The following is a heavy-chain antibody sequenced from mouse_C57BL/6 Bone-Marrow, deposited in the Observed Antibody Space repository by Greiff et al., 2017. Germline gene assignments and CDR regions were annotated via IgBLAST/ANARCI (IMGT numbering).Heavy chain of an antibody. D-gene: IGHD2-4*01. J-gene: IGHJ2*01. CDR3: AVYYDYDGYFDY. CDR2: ISYDGSN. V-gene: IGHV3-6*01. Sequence: EVKLQESGPGLVKPSQSLSLTCSVTGYSITSGYYWNWIRQFPGNKLEWMGYISYDGSNNYNPSLKNRISITRDTSKNQFFLKLNSVTTEDTATYYCAVYYDYDGYFDYWGQGTTLTVSS. CDR1: GYSITSGYY.